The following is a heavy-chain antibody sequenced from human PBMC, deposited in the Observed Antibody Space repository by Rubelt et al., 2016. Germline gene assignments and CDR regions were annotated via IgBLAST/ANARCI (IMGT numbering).Heavy chain of an antibody. J-gene: IGHJ5*02. D-gene: IGHD3-16*01. CDR2: IYYSGSA. Sequence: QLQLQESGPGLVKPSETLSLTCTVSGGSISSSSYYWGWIRQPPGKGLEWIGYIYYSGSANYNPSLKCGVIISVDTVKNQVSLRLSSVTAADTVVYYCARPLVSEGTFGDIGWFDPWGQGTLVTVSS. V-gene: IGHV4-61*05. CDR3: ARPLVSEGTFGDIGWFDP. CDR1: GGSISSSSYY.